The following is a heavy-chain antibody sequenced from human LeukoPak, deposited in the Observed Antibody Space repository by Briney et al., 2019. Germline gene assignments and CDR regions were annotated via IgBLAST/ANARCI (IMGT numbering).Heavy chain of an antibody. CDR1: GFTFSSYW. D-gene: IGHD2-2*01. CDR3: ARDENIVVVPAAIDY. J-gene: IGHJ4*02. Sequence: PGGSLRLSCAASGFTFSSYWMSWVRQAPGKGLEWVSSISSSSSYIYYADSVKGRFTISRDNAKNSLYLQMNSLRAEDTAVYYCARDENIVVVPAAIDYWGQGTLVTVSS. V-gene: IGHV3-21*01. CDR2: ISSSSSYI.